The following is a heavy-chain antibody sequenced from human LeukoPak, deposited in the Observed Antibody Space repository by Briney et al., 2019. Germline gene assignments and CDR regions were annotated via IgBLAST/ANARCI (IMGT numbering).Heavy chain of an antibody. CDR1: GFTFSSYS. CDR3: ARVSRPDWGSYDY. Sequence: GGSLRLSCAASGFTFSSYSMNWVRQAPGKGLEWVSSISSSSYIYYADSVKGRFTISRDNAKNSLYLQMNSLRAEDTAVYYCARVSRPDWGSYDYWGQGTLVTVSS. V-gene: IGHV3-21*01. J-gene: IGHJ4*02. CDR2: ISSSSYI. D-gene: IGHD3-16*01.